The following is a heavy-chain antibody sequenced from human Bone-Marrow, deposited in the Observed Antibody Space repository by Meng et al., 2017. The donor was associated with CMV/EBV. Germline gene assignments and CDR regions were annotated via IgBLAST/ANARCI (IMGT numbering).Heavy chain of an antibody. Sequence: SEPLSLTCAVYGGSFSGYYWSWIRQPPGKGLEWIGEINHSGSTNYNPSLKSRVTISVDTSKNQFSLKLSSVTAADTAVYYCARGTVNIPVVVPAAGIYWFDPWGQGTLVTVSS. CDR3: ARGTVNIPVVVPAAGIYWFDP. CDR1: GGSFSGYY. J-gene: IGHJ5*02. CDR2: INHSGST. V-gene: IGHV4-34*01. D-gene: IGHD2-2*01.